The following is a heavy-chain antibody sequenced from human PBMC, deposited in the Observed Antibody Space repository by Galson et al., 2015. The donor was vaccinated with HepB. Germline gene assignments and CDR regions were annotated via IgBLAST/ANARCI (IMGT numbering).Heavy chain of an antibody. J-gene: IGHJ4*02. Sequence: CAISGDSVSSNSAAWNWIRQSPSRGLEWLGRTYYRSKWYNDYAVSVKSRITINPDTSKNQFSLQLNSVTPEDTAVYYCARQTYDYVWGSYLDFDYWGQGTLVTVSS. CDR1: GDSVSSNSAA. CDR2: TYYRSKWYN. D-gene: IGHD3-16*02. CDR3: ARQTYDYVWGSYLDFDY. V-gene: IGHV6-1*01.